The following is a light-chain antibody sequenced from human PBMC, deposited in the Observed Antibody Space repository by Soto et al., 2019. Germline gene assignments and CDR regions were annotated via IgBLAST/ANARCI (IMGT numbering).Light chain of an antibody. V-gene: IGKV1-5*03. Sequence: DIHMTQSPSTLSASVGDRVTITCRASQSVSSWLAWYQQKPGKAPNLLIYTASSLESGVPSRFSGSGSGTEFTLTISSLQPDDFATYSWQQYNSAWTFGQGNTVEIK. J-gene: IGKJ1*01. CDR3: QQYNSAWT. CDR2: TAS. CDR1: QSVSSW.